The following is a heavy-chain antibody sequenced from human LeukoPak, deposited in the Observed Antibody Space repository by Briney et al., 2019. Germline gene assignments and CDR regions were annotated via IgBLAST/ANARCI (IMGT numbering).Heavy chain of an antibody. CDR2: ISSSGSTI. CDR3: ASQWGVDTAMVGGFDY. J-gene: IGHJ4*02. D-gene: IGHD5-18*01. Sequence: GGAPRISCAASGFTFSDYYMSLIPPAPGEGLGGGLYISSSGSTIYYADSVKGRFTISRDNAKNSLYLQMNSLRAEDTAVYYCASQWGVDTAMVGGFDYWGQGTLVTVSS. CDR1: GFTFSDYY. V-gene: IGHV3-11*01.